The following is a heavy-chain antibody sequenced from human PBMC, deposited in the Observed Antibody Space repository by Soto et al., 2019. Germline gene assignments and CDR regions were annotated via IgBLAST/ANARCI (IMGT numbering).Heavy chain of an antibody. CDR2: IYYSGST. V-gene: IGHV4-31*03. D-gene: IGHD1-1*01. Sequence: PPETLSPTCTVSVGSISSGGYYWSWIRQHPGKGLEWIGYIYYSGSTYYNPSLKSRVTISVDTSKNQFSLKLSSVTAADTAVYYCARDEGLEATGAFDIWGQGTMVTVSS. J-gene: IGHJ3*02. CDR3: ARDEGLEATGAFDI. CDR1: VGSISSGGYY.